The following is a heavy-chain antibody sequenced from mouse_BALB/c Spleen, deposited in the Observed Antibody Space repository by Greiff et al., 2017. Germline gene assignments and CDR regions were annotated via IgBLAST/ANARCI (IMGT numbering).Heavy chain of an antibody. CDR1: GYTFTSYW. V-gene: IGHV1-5*01. J-gene: IGHJ3*01. CDR2: IYPGNSDT. Sequence: EVQLQQSGTVLARPGASVKMSCKASGYTFTSYWMHWVKQRPGQGLEWIGAIYPGNSDTSYNQKFKGKAKLTAVTSTSTAYMELSSLTNEDSAVYYCTRVRDDGYYGLFAYWGQGTLVTVSA. CDR3: TRVRDDGYYGLFAY. D-gene: IGHD2-3*01.